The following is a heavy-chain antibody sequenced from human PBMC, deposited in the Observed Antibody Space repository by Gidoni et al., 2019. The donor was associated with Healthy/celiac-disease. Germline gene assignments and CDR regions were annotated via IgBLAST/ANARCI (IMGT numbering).Heavy chain of an antibody. D-gene: IGHD2-21*02. J-gene: IGHJ3*02. V-gene: IGHV3-33*01. CDR2: IWYDGSKK. CDR3: ARGGGGNSAAFDI. Sequence: QVQLVASGGGVVPPGRSLRLCCAASGCTFSSYGMHWVRQAPGKGLEWVAVIWYDGSKKYYADSVKGRFTISRDNSKNTLYLQMNSLRAEDTAVYYCARGGGGNSAAFDIWGQGTMVTVSS. CDR1: GCTFSSYG.